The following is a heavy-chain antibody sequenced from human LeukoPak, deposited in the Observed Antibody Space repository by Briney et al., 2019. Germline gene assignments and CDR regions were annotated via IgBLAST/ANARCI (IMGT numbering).Heavy chain of an antibody. CDR1: AFIFTTDA. CDR2: ISYDGMKR. CDR3: ARLLLYYGSGHAFDI. Sequence: PGGSLRLSCAASAFIFTTDAMHWVRQAPGKGLEWVAVISYDGMKRYYADSVKGRFTISRDNAKNSLYLQMNSLRAEDTAVYYCARLLLYYGSGHAFDIWGQGTMVTVSS. V-gene: IGHV3-30*04. D-gene: IGHD3-10*01. J-gene: IGHJ3*02.